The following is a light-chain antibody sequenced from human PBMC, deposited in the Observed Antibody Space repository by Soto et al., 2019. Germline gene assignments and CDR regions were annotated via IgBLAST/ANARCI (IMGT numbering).Light chain of an antibody. J-gene: IGLJ1*01. CDR1: SSNIGGNS. Sequence: QSVMTQPPSVSAAPGQKVTISCSGSSSNIGGNSVSWYQQLPGTAPKLLIYDDDKRPSGIPDRFSGSKSATSATLGITGFQTGDEADYYSGSWDSSLSAYVFGTGTKLTVL. CDR3: GSWDSSLSAYV. V-gene: IGLV1-51*01. CDR2: DDD.